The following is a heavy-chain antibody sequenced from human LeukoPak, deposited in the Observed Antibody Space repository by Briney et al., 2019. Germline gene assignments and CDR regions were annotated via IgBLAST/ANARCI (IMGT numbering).Heavy chain of an antibody. J-gene: IGHJ4*02. V-gene: IGHV4-61*02. CDR3: ARDTYDFWSGYWPN. D-gene: IGHD3-3*01. Sequence: SETLSLTCTVSGGSISSGSYYWSWIRQPAGKGLEWIGRIYTSGSTNYNPSLKSRVTISVVTSKNQFSLKLSSVTAADTAVYYCARDTYDFWSGYWPNWGQGTLVTVSS. CDR2: IYTSGST. CDR1: GGSISSGSYY.